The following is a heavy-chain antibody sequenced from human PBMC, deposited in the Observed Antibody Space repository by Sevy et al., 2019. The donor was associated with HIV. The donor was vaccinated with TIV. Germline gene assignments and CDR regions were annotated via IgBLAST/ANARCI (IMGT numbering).Heavy chain of an antibody. V-gene: IGHV3-15*01. D-gene: IGHD3-10*01. CDR1: GFTFSDAW. J-gene: IGHJ3*02. Sequence: GGSLRLSCAASGFTFSDAWMSWVRQAPGKGLEWVGRIKSKADDGTTDYAAPVNGRFTISRDDSKNTLYLQINSLKTEDTAVCYCTTDRYDFGSGSAPSATDIWGQGTMVTVSS. CDR3: TTDRYDFGSGSAPSATDI. CDR2: IKSKADDGTT.